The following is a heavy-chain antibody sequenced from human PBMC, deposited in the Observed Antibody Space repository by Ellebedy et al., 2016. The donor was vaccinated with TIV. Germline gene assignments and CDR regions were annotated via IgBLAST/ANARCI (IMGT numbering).Heavy chain of an antibody. CDR3: ARVTGGYEFDY. V-gene: IGHV1-2*02. Sequence: ASVKVSXXASGYTFTGYYMHWVRQAPGQGLEWMGWINPNSGGTNYAQKLQGRVTMTTDTSTSTAYMELRSLRSDDTAVYYCARVTGGYEFDYWGQGTLVTVSS. CDR2: INPNSGGT. D-gene: IGHD5-12*01. J-gene: IGHJ4*02. CDR1: GYTFTGYY.